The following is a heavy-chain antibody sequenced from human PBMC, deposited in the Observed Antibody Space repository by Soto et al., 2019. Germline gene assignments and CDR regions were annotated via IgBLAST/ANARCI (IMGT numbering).Heavy chain of an antibody. J-gene: IGHJ4*02. CDR1: GFSFDIYA. CDR2: ISSRGSGT. CDR3: ASHMLLWLGEFIF. D-gene: IGHD3-10*01. Sequence: GGSLRLSCAASGFSFDIYAMSWVRQAPGKGLEWVSTISSRGSGTFYADSVKGRFTISRDNSKNTVYLQMSSLRAEDTAVYYCASHMLLWLGEFIFWGQGTPVTVSS. V-gene: IGHV3-23*01.